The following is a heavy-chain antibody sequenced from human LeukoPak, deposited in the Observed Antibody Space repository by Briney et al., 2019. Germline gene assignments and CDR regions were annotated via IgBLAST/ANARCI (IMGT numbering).Heavy chain of an antibody. Sequence: GGSLRLSCAASGFTLSGSAMHWVRQASGKGLEWVGRIRSKANSYATAYAASVKGRFTISRDDSKNTAYLQMNSLKTEDTAVYYCTRRGELYYYGSGSPDYYYYGMDVWGQGTTVTVSS. D-gene: IGHD3-10*01. J-gene: IGHJ6*02. CDR2: IRSKANSYAT. V-gene: IGHV3-73*01. CDR3: TRRGELYYYGSGSPDYYYYGMDV. CDR1: GFTLSGSA.